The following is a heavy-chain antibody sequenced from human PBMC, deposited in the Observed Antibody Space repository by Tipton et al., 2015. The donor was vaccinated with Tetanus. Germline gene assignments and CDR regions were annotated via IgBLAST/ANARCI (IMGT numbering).Heavy chain of an antibody. V-gene: IGHV4-39*07. CDR1: GGSISSSYYY. D-gene: IGHD3-3*02. Sequence: TLSLTCTVSGGSISSSYYYWGWIRQPPGKGLEWIGSLDYSGNTYYNSSLMSRVTISVDTSNNLFSLKLTSVTAADTAVYYCARVQLSSSFLKYNWLDPWGQGTLVTVAS. J-gene: IGHJ5*02. CDR2: LDYSGNT. CDR3: ARVQLSSSFLKYNWLDP.